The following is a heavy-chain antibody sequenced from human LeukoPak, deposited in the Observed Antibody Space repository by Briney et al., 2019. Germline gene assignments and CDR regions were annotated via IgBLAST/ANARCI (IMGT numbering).Heavy chain of an antibody. CDR2: ISSSSRHI. CDR3: ARVRDSGWTGDY. J-gene: IGHJ4*02. Sequence: GGSLRLTCAAYGCTFSTYSMSWVRQAPGKGLEWVGSISSSSRHIHYPALVKGRFAVSRDNAKNSLYLKMNSLRAEDTAVYYCARVRDSGWTGDYWGQGTLVTVSS. D-gene: IGHD6-19*01. CDR1: GCTFSTYS. V-gene: IGHV3-21*01.